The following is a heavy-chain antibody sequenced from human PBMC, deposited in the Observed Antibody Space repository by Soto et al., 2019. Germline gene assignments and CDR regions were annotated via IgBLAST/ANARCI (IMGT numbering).Heavy chain of an antibody. CDR2: INPKSGGT. Sequence: QVQLLQSGAEVKKPGASVKVSCKASGDTFTANYIHWVRQAPGQGFEWMGWINPKSGGTKYPQKFQGRVTMTSDTSLSTVYMTLTRLTSDDTSVYYCAKDRVKYSISSGLDVWGQGTTVTVSS. CDR1: GDTFTANY. CDR3: AKDRVKYSISSGLDV. J-gene: IGHJ6*02. D-gene: IGHD6-6*01. V-gene: IGHV1-2*02.